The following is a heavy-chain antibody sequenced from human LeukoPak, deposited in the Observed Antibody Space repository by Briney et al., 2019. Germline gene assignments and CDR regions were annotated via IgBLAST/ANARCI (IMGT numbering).Heavy chain of an antibody. CDR1: GFTFSSYG. J-gene: IGHJ4*02. CDR2: IWYDGSNK. Sequence: PGGSLRLSCAASGFTFSSYGMHWVRQAPGKGLEGVAVIWYDGSNKYYADSVKGRFTISRDNSKNTLYLQMNSVRAEDTAVYYCERDQEHMITFGGEFDYWGQGTLVTVSS. CDR3: ERDQEHMITFGGEFDY. D-gene: IGHD3-16*01. V-gene: IGHV3-33*01.